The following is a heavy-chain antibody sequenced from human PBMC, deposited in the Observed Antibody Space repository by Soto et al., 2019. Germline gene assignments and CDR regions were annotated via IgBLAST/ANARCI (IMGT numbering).Heavy chain of an antibody. CDR1: GGCISSGGYY. D-gene: IGHD3-10*01. CDR3: ARVPYGSGFCDY. CDR2: IYYSGST. Sequence: SETLYLTCTVSGGCISSGGYYWSWIRQHPGKGLEWIGYIYYSGSTYYNPSLKGRVTISVDTSKNQFSLKLSSVTAADTTVYYCARVPYGSGFCDYWGQGTLVTVSS. V-gene: IGHV4-31*03. J-gene: IGHJ4*02.